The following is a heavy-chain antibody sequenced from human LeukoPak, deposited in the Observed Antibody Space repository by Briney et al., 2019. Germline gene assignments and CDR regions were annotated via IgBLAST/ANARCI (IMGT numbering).Heavy chain of an antibody. CDR2: IWYDGSNK. CDR1: GFTFSSYG. J-gene: IGHJ4*02. Sequence: PGRSLRLSCAASGFTFSSYGMHWVRQAPGKGLEWVAVIWYDGSNKYYADSVKGRFTISGDNSKNTLYLQMNSLRAEDTAVYYCARAGHYYGSGSYYSNFDCWGQGTLVTVSS. V-gene: IGHV3-33*01. CDR3: ARAGHYYGSGSYYSNFDC. D-gene: IGHD3-10*01.